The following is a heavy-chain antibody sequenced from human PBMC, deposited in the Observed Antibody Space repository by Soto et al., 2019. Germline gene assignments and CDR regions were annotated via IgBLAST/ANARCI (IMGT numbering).Heavy chain of an antibody. J-gene: IGHJ4*02. Sequence: ASVKVSCKASGYTFTSYTMHWVRQAPGQRLEWMGWINAGNGNTKYSQKLQGRATITRDTSASTVFIELSSLTSEDTALYYCARGQGNSGYDPLDFWGLGTLVTVSS. D-gene: IGHD5-12*01. V-gene: IGHV1-3*01. CDR3: ARGQGNSGYDPLDF. CDR1: GYTFTSYT. CDR2: INAGNGNT.